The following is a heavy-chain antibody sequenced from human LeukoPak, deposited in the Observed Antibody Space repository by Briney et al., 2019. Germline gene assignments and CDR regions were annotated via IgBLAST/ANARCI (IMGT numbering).Heavy chain of an antibody. CDR1: GFTFSSYG. V-gene: IGHV3-33*01. CDR3: ARDFTMVRGVQYYFDY. J-gene: IGHJ4*02. D-gene: IGHD3-10*01. Sequence: GGSLRLSCAASGFTFSSYGMHWVRQAPGKGLEWVAVIWYDGSNKYYADSVKGRFTISRDNSKNTLYLQMNSLRAEDTAVYYCARDFTMVRGVQYYFDYWGQGTLVTVSS. CDR2: IWYDGSNK.